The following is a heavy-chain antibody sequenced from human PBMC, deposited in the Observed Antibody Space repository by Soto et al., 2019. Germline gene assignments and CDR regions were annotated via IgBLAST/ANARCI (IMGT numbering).Heavy chain of an antibody. CDR1: GYTFTSYA. D-gene: IGHD6-19*01. CDR3: ARLAVAGKGNYYYYGMDV. V-gene: IGHV7-4-1*01. CDR2: INTNTGNP. Sequence: ASVKVSCKASGYTFTSYAMNWVRQAPGQGLEWMGWINTNTGNPTYAQGFTGRFVFSLDTSVSTAYLQICSLKAEDTAVYYCARLAVAGKGNYYYYGMDVWGQGTTVTVSS. J-gene: IGHJ6*02.